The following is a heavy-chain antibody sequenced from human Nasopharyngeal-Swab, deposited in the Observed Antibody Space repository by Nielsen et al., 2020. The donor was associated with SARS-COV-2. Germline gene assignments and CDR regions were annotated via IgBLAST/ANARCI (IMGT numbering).Heavy chain of an antibody. CDR2: ISGSGGST. J-gene: IGHJ4*02. CDR3: AKVPSTVTTLPPDY. CDR1: GIITSCYA. V-gene: IGHV3-23*01. D-gene: IGHD4-11*01. Sequence: GEAMKISCAASGIITSCYAKSWVRQAPGKGLEWVSAISGSGGSTYYADSVKGRFTISRDNSKNTLYLQMNSLRAEDTAVYYCAKVPSTVTTLPPDYWGQGTLVTVSS.